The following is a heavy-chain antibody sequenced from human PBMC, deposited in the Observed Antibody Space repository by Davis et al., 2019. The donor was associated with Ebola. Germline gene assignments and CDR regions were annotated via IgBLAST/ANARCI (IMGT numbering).Heavy chain of an antibody. Sequence: SETLSLTCAVYGGSFSGYYWSWVRQPPGKGLEWIGEINHSGSTNYNPSLKSRVTISVDTSKNQFSLKLSSVTAADTAVYYCARGRARVDYWGQGTLVTVSS. CDR1: GGSFSGYY. CDR2: INHSGST. CDR3: ARGRARVDY. D-gene: IGHD6-6*01. J-gene: IGHJ4*02. V-gene: IGHV4-34*01.